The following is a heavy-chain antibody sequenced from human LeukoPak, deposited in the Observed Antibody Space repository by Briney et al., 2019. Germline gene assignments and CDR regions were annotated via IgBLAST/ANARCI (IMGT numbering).Heavy chain of an antibody. V-gene: IGHV5-51*01. CDR3: ARHNPYSNSWYLGY. CDR2: IYPGDFDT. D-gene: IGHD6-13*01. CDR1: GYTFTSQW. J-gene: IGHJ4*02. Sequence: PGESLKISCKGSGYTFTSQWIGWVRQMPGKGLEWMGIIYPGDFDTRYSPSFQGQVIISADKSISTAYLQWNSLKASDTAMYYCARHNPYSNSWYLGYWGQGSLVTVSS.